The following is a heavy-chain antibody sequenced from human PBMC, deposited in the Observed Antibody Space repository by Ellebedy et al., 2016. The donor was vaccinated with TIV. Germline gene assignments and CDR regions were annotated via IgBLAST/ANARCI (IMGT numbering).Heavy chain of an antibody. Sequence: MPSETLSLTCAVSGGSSNTSHFYWASVRQPPGKVLEWVGSIYYNVSTSYNPSLKSRVTISVDTSGNQFSLRLTSVTAADTAVYFCPRSPYYYDSGTLYYCNYWGQGTLVTVSP. V-gene: IGHV4-39*01. D-gene: IGHD3-10*01. J-gene: IGHJ4*02. CDR3: PRSPYYYDSGTLYYCNY. CDR2: IYYNVST. CDR1: GGSSNTSHFY.